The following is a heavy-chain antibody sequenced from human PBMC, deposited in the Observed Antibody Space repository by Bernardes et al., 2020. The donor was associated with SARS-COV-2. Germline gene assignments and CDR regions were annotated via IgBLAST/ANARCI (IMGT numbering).Heavy chain of an antibody. CDR3: AKGLWDYYDSSGYFV. J-gene: IGHJ6*02. CDR2: ILYDGRNK. V-gene: IGHV3-30*18. CDR1: GFTFRSYG. Sequence: VCSLLLSCAASGFTFRSYGMHWVRQAPGPGLAWVAVILYDGRNKYYTDSVKGRFTISRDNSKNTLYLQMNSLRAEDTAVYYCAKGLWDYYDSSGYFVWGQGTTVTVSS. D-gene: IGHD3-22*01.